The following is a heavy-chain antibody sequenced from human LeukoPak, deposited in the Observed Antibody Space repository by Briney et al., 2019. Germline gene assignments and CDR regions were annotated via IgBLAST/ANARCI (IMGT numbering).Heavy chain of an antibody. D-gene: IGHD3-3*01. CDR2: ISNIGGST. CDR3: ANVDYDFRSGYYFH. V-gene: IGHV3-23*01. J-gene: IGHJ4*02. Sequence: GGSLRLSCADSGLTFSSFDMSWVRQAPGKGLEWVSSISNIGGSTYYADSVKRRFTISSDNSNTMVYLHMNSLRVEDTAVYYCANVDYDFRSGYYFHWGQGTLVSVSS. CDR1: GLTFSSFD.